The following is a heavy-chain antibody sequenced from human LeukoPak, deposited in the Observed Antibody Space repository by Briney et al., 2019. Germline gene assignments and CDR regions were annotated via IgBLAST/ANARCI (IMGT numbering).Heavy chain of an antibody. J-gene: IGHJ3*02. CDR2: ISSSSSYI. Sequence: GGSLRLSCAASGFMFRSYSMNWVRQAPGKGLEWVSSISSSSSYIFYADSVKGRFTISRDNAKKSLSLQMNSLRAEDTAVYYCARDRGEDYYGSGNYLRAFDTWGQGTMVTVSS. CDR1: GFMFRSYS. D-gene: IGHD3-10*01. V-gene: IGHV3-21*01. CDR3: ARDRGEDYYGSGNYLRAFDT.